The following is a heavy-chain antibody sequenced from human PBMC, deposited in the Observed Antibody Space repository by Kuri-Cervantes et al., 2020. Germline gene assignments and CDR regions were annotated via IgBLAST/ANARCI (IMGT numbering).Heavy chain of an antibody. CDR1: GFTFDDYG. D-gene: IGHD2/OR15-2a*01. Sequence: GESLKISCAASGFTFDDYGMSWVRQAPGKGLEWVANINQDGSEKYYVDSLKGRFTISRDNAKNSLFLHMNSLRAEDTAIFYCAREKSTGTYYYRADAFDIWGRGTMVTVSS. CDR2: INQDGSEK. V-gene: IGHV3-7*01. CDR3: AREKSTGTYYYRADAFDI. J-gene: IGHJ3*02.